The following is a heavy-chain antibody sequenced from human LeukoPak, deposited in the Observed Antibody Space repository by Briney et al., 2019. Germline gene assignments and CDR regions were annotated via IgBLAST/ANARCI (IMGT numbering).Heavy chain of an antibody. J-gene: IGHJ4*02. CDR2: ISSSSRYI. CDR3: ASGSGTLGHDY. V-gene: IGHV3-21*01. D-gene: IGHD3-10*01. Sequence: GGSLRLSCAASGFTFSSYSMNWVRQAPGKGLEWVSSISSSSRYIYYADSVKGRFTISRDNAKESLYLQMNSLRAEDTAVYYCASGSGTLGHDYWGQGTLVTVSS. CDR1: GFTFSSYS.